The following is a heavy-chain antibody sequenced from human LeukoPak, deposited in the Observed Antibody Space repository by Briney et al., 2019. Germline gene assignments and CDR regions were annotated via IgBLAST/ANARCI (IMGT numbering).Heavy chain of an antibody. V-gene: IGHV3-30*18. CDR1: GFIFSSYG. J-gene: IGHJ6*02. Sequence: GGSLRLSCAASGFIFSSYGMHWVRQAPGKGLEWVAVISYDGSNKYYADSVKGRFTISRDNSKNTLYLQMNSLRAEDTAVYYCAKPRGLNFWSGYYPSGMDVWGQGTTVTVSS. D-gene: IGHD3-3*01. CDR3: AKPRGLNFWSGYYPSGMDV. CDR2: ISYDGSNK.